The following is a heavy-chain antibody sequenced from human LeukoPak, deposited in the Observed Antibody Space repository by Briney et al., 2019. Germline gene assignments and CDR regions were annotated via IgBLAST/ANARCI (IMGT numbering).Heavy chain of an antibody. CDR2: IYSGGST. CDR3: ARGPRGIAAAGIFKAFDY. J-gene: IGHJ4*02. CDR1: GFTFSSNY. V-gene: IGHV3-53*01. D-gene: IGHD6-13*01. Sequence: GGSLRLSCAASGFTFSSNYMSWVRQAPGKGLEWVSVIYSGGSTYYADSVKGRFTISRDNSKNTLYLQMNSLRAEDTAVYYCARGPRGIAAAGIFKAFDYWGQGTLVTVSS.